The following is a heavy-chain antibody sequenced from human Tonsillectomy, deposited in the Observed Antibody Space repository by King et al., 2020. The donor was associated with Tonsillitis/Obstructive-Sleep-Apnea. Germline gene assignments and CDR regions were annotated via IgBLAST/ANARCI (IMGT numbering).Heavy chain of an antibody. J-gene: IGHJ3*02. CDR2: IQQDGSEK. CDR3: AMADTTFRLAFDI. Sequence: VQLVESGGGLVQPGGSLRLSCAASGFTFSGFWMSWVRQAPGKGLEWVAIIQQDGSEKYYGDSVKGRFTISRDNAKGSLFLQMNSLGGEDTAVYYCAMADTTFRLAFDIWGQGTMVTVSS. CDR1: GFTFSGFW. D-gene: IGHD2/OR15-2a*01. V-gene: IGHV3-7*04.